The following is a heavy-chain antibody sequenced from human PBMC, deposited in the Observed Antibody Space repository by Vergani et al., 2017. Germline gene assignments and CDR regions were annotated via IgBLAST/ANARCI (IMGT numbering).Heavy chain of an antibody. CDR1: GGSISSSSYY. Sequence: QLQLQESGPGLVKPSETLSLTCTVSGGSISSSSYYWGWIRQPPGKGLEWIGSIYYSGSTYYNPSLKSRVTISVDTSKNQFSLKLSSVTAADTAVYYCAGRGGGDGSGSYSYYYGMDVWGQGTTVTVSS. CDR2: IYYSGST. J-gene: IGHJ6*02. D-gene: IGHD3-10*01. CDR3: AGRGGGDGSGSYSYYYGMDV. V-gene: IGHV4-39*01.